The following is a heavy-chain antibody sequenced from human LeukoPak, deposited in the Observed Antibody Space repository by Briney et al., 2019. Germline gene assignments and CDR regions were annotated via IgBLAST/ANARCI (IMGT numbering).Heavy chain of an antibody. V-gene: IGHV4-59*01. CDR2: IYYSGST. CDR1: GGSISSYY. D-gene: IGHD1-26*01. J-gene: IGHJ4*02. Sequence: PSETLSLTCTVSGGSISSYYWSWIRQPPGNGLEWIGYIYYSGSTNYNPSLKSRVTISVDTSKNQFSLKLSSVTAADTAVYYCARYKGSYLYYFDYWGQGTLVTVSS. CDR3: ARYKGSYLYYFDY.